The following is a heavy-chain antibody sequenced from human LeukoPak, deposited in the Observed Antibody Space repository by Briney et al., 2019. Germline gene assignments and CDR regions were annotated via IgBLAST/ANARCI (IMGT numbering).Heavy chain of an antibody. V-gene: IGHV5-51*01. J-gene: IGHJ4*02. Sequence: GESLKISCKGSGYSFTSYWSGWVRQMPGKGLEWMGIIYPGDSDTRYSPSFQGQVTISADKSISTAYLQWSSLKASDTAMYYCARGDYYDSSGYYYVHDYWGQGTLVTVSS. CDR1: GYSFTSYW. CDR3: ARGDYYDSSGYYYVHDY. CDR2: IYPGDSDT. D-gene: IGHD3-22*01.